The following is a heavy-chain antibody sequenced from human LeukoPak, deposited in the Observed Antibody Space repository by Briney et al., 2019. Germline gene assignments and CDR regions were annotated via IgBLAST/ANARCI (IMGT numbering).Heavy chain of an antibody. Sequence: SETLSLTCSVSSAGSVSSSSYSWGWIRQPPGRGLEWIGSLHPSGSTTSKPSLRGRLAMSADTSKNQFSLRLSSVTAADTAVYYCATVAVIRGVTYFDYWGQGTLVTVSS. D-gene: IGHD3-10*01. J-gene: IGHJ4*02. CDR3: ATVAVIRGVTYFDY. CDR1: SAGSVSSSSYS. V-gene: IGHV4-39*01. CDR2: LHPSGST.